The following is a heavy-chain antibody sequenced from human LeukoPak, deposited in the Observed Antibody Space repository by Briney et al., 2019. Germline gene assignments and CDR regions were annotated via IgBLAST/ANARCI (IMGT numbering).Heavy chain of an antibody. V-gene: IGHV1-46*01. Sequence: GASVKVSCKASGYAFTRHYMHWVRQAPGQGLEWMGLINPSGSSTIYAQKFQGRVTMTRDMSTSTDYMELSSLRSDDTAVYYCARDRAEERGAPLNWFDPWGQGTLVTVSS. CDR3: ARDRAEERGAPLNWFDP. CDR2: INPSGSST. D-gene: IGHD3-10*01. J-gene: IGHJ5*02. CDR1: GYAFTRHY.